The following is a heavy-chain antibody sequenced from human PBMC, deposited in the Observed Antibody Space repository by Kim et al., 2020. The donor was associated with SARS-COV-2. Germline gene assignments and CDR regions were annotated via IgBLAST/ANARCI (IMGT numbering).Heavy chain of an antibody. V-gene: IGHV4-30-2*01. D-gene: IGHD3-10*01. CDR2: IYYSGST. CDR3: ARGYGSGSPYGMDV. J-gene: IGHJ6*02. Sequence: WSWIRQPPGKGLEWIGYIYYSGSTYYNPSLKSRVTISVDRSKNQFSLKLSSVTAADTAVYYCARGYGSGSPYGMDVWGQGTTVTVSS.